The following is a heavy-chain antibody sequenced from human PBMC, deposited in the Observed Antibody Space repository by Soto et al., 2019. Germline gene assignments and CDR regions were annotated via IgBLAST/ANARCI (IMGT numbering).Heavy chain of an antibody. Sequence: PGESLKISCKGSGYSFTNYWIAWVRQMPGKGLEWMGILYPGDSDTTYSPSFQGQVTISADKSISAAYLQWSSLKASDTAMYFCARLGRGSGTYYHPFDYWGQGALVTVSS. V-gene: IGHV5-51*01. D-gene: IGHD3-10*01. CDR2: LYPGDSDT. CDR1: GYSFTNYW. J-gene: IGHJ4*02. CDR3: ARLGRGSGTYYHPFDY.